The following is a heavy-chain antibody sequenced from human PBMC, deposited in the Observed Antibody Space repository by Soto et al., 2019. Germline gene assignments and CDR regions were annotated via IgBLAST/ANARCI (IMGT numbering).Heavy chain of an antibody. D-gene: IGHD6-25*01. V-gene: IGHV1-69*02. J-gene: IGHJ3*02. CDR3: AREIAAAGKTSDVFEI. Sequence: QVQLVQSGTEVKKPGSSVKGSCKASGGTFNTYTISWVRQAPGQGLEWMGRIIPILGIAKYAQTFKGRVTITAAKSTSTAYMELSNLRSEDTAVYYCAREIAAAGKTSDVFEIWGQGTMVTVSS. CDR1: GGTFNTYT. CDR2: IIPILGIA.